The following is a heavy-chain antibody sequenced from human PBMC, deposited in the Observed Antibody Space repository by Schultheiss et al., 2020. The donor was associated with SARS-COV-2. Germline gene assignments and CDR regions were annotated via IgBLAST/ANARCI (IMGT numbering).Heavy chain of an antibody. J-gene: IGHJ2*01. Sequence: SETLSLTCTVSGGSISSYYWSWIRQPPGKGLEWVGHVFFTGSTDHNPSLKSRVTISVDKSKNQFSLKLSSVTAADTAVYYCARPSQPFAEGLYFDLWGRGTLVTVSS. V-gene: IGHV4-59*08. CDR3: ARPSQPFAEGLYFDL. CDR2: VFFTGST. D-gene: IGHD2-2*01. CDR1: GGSISSYY.